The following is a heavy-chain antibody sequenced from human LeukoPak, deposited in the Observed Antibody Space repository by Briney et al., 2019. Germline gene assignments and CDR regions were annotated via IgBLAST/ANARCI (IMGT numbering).Heavy chain of an antibody. CDR3: ARDYCGGDCFPDY. CDR2: INPNSGDT. CDR1: GYTFTGYY. D-gene: IGHD2-21*02. V-gene: IGHV1-2*06. Sequence: ASVKVSCTASGYTFTGYYVHWVRQAPGQGLEWMGRINPNSGDTNYAQKFQGRVPMTRDTSISTAYMELSRLRSDDTAVYYCARDYCGGDCFPDYWGQGTLVTVSS. J-gene: IGHJ4*02.